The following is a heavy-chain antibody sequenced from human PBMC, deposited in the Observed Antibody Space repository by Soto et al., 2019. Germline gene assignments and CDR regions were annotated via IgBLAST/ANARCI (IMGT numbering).Heavy chain of an antibody. CDR2: IYYSGST. CDR1: VGSVSIGDYF. V-gene: IGHV4-61*08. CDR3: ARSPNYYYYGFDV. Sequence: PSEALSVTCTFSVGSVSIGDYFWSWLRQSPGKRLEWIAYIYYSGSTNYNPSLKSRATISVDTSKSQVSLTLISMTAADAALYYCARSPNYYYYGFDVWGQGTAVTVSS. J-gene: IGHJ6*01. D-gene: IGHD3-10*01.